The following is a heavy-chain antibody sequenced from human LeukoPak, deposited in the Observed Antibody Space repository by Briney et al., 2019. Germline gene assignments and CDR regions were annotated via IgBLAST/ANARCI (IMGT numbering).Heavy chain of an antibody. CDR2: IYTSVST. CDR1: GGSISSYY. J-gene: IGHJ3*02. V-gene: IGHV4-4*07. CDR3: ASLAVAGTRGAFDI. Sequence: SETLSLTCTVCGGSISSYYWRWVRQHGGEGMGWIGRIYTSVSTNYTPSLKSRVTMSVDPSKNQFSLTLSSVTAADTAVYYCASLAVAGTRGAFDIWGQGTMVTVSS. D-gene: IGHD6-19*01.